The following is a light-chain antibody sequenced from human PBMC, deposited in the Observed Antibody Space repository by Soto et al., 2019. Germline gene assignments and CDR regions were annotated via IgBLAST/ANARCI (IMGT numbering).Light chain of an antibody. V-gene: IGLV1-44*01. CDR3: AIWDLTLSAWV. CDR1: TSNIGSNT. Sequence: SVLTQPPSASGPPGQRVTISCSGTTSNIGSNTVSWYHHLPGTAPKLLIYSNDQRPSGVPDRFSGSKSGTSASLAISGLQSEDEADYYCAIWDLTLSAWVFGGGTKLTVL. J-gene: IGLJ3*02. CDR2: SND.